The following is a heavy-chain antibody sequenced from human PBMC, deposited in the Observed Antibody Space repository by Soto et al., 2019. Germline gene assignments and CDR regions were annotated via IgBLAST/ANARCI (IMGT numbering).Heavy chain of an antibody. CDR3: ARGPYDILSGSRGYFDY. D-gene: IGHD3-9*01. CDR1: GGSFSGYY. CDR2: VSHSGST. J-gene: IGHJ4*01. V-gene: IGHV4-34*01. Sequence: QVQLQQWGAGLLKPSETLSLTCAVYGGSFSGYYWSWIRQPPGKGLEWIGEVSHSGSTKYNPSLESRVTISVDTSKNQCSLRLSSMTAADTAVYYCARGPYDILSGSRGYFDYWGHGILVTVSS.